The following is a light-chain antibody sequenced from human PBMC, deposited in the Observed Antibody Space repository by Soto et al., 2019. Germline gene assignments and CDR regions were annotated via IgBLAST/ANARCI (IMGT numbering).Light chain of an antibody. J-gene: IGKJ1*01. CDR2: LAS. CDR1: QSLLHRNGFNY. V-gene: IGKV2-28*01. CDR3: MQSLQTPWT. Sequence: DIVMTQSPLSLPVTPGEPASISCRSSQSLLHRNGFNYLEWYLQRPGQSPQLLIDLASDRASGVTDRFSGSGSGTDFTLKISRVEAEDVGVYYCMQSLQTPWTFGQGTKVEIK.